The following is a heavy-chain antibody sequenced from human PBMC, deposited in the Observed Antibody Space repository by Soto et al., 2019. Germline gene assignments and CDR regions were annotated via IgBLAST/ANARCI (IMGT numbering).Heavy chain of an antibody. CDR3: ARILTEPYDYYGMDV. Sequence: SGPTLVNPTQTLTLTCTFSGFSLSTSGMCVTWIRQPPGKALEWLALIDWDDDKYYSTSLKTRLTISKDTSKNQVVLTMTNMDPVDTATYYCARILTEPYDYYGMDVWGQGTTVTVSS. CDR2: IDWDDDK. V-gene: IGHV2-70*01. J-gene: IGHJ6*02. CDR1: GFSLSTSGMC.